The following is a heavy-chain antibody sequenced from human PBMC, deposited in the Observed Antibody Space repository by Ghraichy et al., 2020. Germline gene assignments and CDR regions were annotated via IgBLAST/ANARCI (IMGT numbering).Heavy chain of an antibody. CDR2: ISAYNCYT. Sequence: ASVKVSCKASGYTFTSHGISWVRQAPGQGVEWMGWISAYNCYTHYAQKLQGRVTMHTDTSTSTAYMELRSLRSDNPDVYYCARDRRGYFNWFDPWGQGTLVTVSS. V-gene: IGHV1-18*01. CDR3: ARDRRGYFNWFDP. CDR1: GYTFTSHG. D-gene: IGHD3-22*01. J-gene: IGHJ5*02.